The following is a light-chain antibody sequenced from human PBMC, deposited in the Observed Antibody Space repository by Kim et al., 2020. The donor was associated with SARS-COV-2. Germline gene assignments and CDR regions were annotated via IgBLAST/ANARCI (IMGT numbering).Light chain of an antibody. J-gene: IGLJ2*01. Sequence: GQSVDISCTGTSSDVGRYNYVSWYQHPPGKAPKLIIYDVSKRPTGVPDRFSGAKSGNTASLTVSGLQAEDEADYYCSSYAGSNDLVFGGGTQLTVL. V-gene: IGLV2-8*01. CDR1: SSDVGRYNY. CDR3: SSYAGSNDLV. CDR2: DVS.